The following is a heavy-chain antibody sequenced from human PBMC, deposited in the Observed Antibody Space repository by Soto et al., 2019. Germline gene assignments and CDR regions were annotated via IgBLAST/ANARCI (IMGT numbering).Heavy chain of an antibody. CDR3: ARGIGYCSSINCYSSRRLRFDS. V-gene: IGHV4-34*01. Sequence: ETLSLTCAVYGGSFSGYYWTWIRQSPEKGLEWIGEVNHSGTTYYNPSLKTRVTISVHTPKNQFSLKMSSVTAADTAVYYCARGIGYCSSINCYSSRRLRFDSWGQGTLVTVSS. J-gene: IGHJ4*02. D-gene: IGHD2-2*01. CDR1: GGSFSGYY. CDR2: VNHSGTT.